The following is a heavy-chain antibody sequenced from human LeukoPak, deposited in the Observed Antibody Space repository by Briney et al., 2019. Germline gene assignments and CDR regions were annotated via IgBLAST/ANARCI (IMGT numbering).Heavy chain of an antibody. CDR3: ARLPTVGFDY. J-gene: IGHJ4*02. V-gene: IGHV1-69*13. Sequence: ASVKVSCKASGYTFTSYYMHWVRQAPGQGLEWMGGIIPIFGTANYAQKFQGRVTITADESTSTAYMELSSLRSEDTAVYYCARLPTVGFDYWGQGTLVTVSS. CDR2: IIPIFGTA. D-gene: IGHD4-17*01. CDR1: GYTFTSYY.